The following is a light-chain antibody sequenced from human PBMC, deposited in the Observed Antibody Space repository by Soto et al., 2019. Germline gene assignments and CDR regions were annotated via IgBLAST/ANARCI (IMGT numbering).Light chain of an antibody. V-gene: IGLV1-40*01. CDR1: SSNIGAGYD. CDR3: QSYDSSLSVV. CDR2: GNS. J-gene: IGLJ3*02. Sequence: QPVLTQPPSVSGAPGQRVTISCTGSSSNIGAGYDVHWYQQLPVTAPKLLIYGNSNRPSGVPDRFSGSKSGTSASLAITGLQAEDEADYCCQSYDSSLSVVFGGGTKLTVL.